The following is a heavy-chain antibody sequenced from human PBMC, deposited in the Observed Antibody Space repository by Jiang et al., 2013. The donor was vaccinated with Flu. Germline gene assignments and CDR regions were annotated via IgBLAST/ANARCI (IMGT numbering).Heavy chain of an antibody. CDR2: ISGSGGST. V-gene: IGHV3-23*01. D-gene: IGHD5-24*01. CDR3: AKVRGDGYNN. Sequence: SAISGSGGSTYYADSVKGRFTISRDNSKNTLYLQMNSLRAEDTAVYYCAKVRGDGYNNWGQGTLVTVSS. J-gene: IGHJ4*02.